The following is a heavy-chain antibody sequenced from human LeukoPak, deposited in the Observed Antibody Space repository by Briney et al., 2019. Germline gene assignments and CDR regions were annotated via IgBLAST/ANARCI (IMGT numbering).Heavy chain of an antibody. Sequence: ASVKVSCKASGYTFTSYGISWVRQAPGQGLEWMGWISAYNGNTNYAQKLQGRVTMTTDTSTSTAYMELRSLRSDDTAVCYCARDLDAYYDILTGGDAFDIWGQGTMVTVSS. CDR2: ISAYNGNT. V-gene: IGHV1-18*04. J-gene: IGHJ3*02. CDR3: ARDLDAYYDILTGGDAFDI. CDR1: GYTFTSYG. D-gene: IGHD3-9*01.